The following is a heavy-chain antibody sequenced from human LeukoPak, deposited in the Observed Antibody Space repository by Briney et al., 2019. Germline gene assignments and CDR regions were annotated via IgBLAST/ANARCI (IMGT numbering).Heavy chain of an antibody. V-gene: IGHV1-46*01. D-gene: IGHD2-21*02. J-gene: IGHJ6*03. CDR1: GYTFTSYY. Sequence: GASVKVSCKASGYTFTSYYMHWVRQAPGQGLEWMGIINPSGGSTSYAQKFQGRVTITADESTSTAYMELSSLRSEDTAVYYCARGGGCGDCHARANYYYMDVWGKGTTVTISS. CDR3: ARGGGCGDCHARANYYYMDV. CDR2: INPSGGST.